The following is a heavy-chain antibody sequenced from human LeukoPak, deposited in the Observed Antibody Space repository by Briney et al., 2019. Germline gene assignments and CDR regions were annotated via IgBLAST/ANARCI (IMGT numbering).Heavy chain of an antibody. CDR1: GYTFTGYD. Sequence: ASVKVSCKASGYTFTGYDINWVRQATGQGLEWMGWMNPNSGNTGYAQKFQGRVTMTRNTSISTAYMELSSLRSEDTAVYYCARVSDGTSTMIDLGGGDYWGQGTLVTVSS. CDR2: MNPNSGNT. V-gene: IGHV1-8*01. CDR3: ARVSDGTSTMIDLGGGDY. J-gene: IGHJ4*02. D-gene: IGHD3-22*01.